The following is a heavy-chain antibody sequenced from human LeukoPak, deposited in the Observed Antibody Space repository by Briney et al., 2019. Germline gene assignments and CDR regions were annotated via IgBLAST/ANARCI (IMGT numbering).Heavy chain of an antibody. CDR2: ISSSGSTI. D-gene: IGHD2-2*01. J-gene: IGHJ5*02. V-gene: IGHV3-11*01. CDR3: ARDWGCSSTSCYSFNWFDP. CDR1: GFTVSSNY. Sequence: GGSLRLSCAASGFTVSSNYMSWIRQAPGKGLEWVSYISSSGSTIYYADSVKGRFTISRDNAKNSLYLQMNSLRAEDTAVYYCARDWGCSSTSCYSFNWFDPWGQGTLVTVSS.